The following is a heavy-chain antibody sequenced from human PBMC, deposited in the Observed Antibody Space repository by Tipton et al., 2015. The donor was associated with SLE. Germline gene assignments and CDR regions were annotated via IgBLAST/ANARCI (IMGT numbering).Heavy chain of an antibody. CDR3: ARDYDFWSGGLDS. J-gene: IGHJ4*02. CDR1: GGSLGGGSYS. D-gene: IGHD3-3*01. CDR2: IDSSGST. Sequence: LRLSCTVSGGSLGGGSYSWSWIRQPAGKGLEWIGRIDSSGSTKYHPSLQSRVSILIDTSKKQFSLNLSSVTAADTAVYYCARDYDFWSGGLDSWGQGTLVTVSS. V-gene: IGHV4-61*02.